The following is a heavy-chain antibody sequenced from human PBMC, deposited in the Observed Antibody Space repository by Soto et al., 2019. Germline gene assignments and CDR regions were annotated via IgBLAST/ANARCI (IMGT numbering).Heavy chain of an antibody. D-gene: IGHD6-25*01. CDR3: AHRRRAAAGGDRFDP. Sequence: QITLKESGPTLVKPTQTLTLTCTFSGFSLNTSGVAVGWIRQPPGKALQWLALIYWDDYKRYTPSLKNRLTITKDTSKNQVILTMTNMDPVDTATYYCAHRRRAAAGGDRFDPWGQGTLVTVSA. J-gene: IGHJ5*02. CDR1: GFSLNTSGVA. CDR2: IYWDDYK. V-gene: IGHV2-5*02.